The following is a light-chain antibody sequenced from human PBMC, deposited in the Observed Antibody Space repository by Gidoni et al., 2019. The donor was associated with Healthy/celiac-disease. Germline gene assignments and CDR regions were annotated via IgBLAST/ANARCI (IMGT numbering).Light chain of an antibody. CDR2: QDS. CDR3: QAWDSSTVV. V-gene: IGLV3-1*01. Sequence: YELTQPPSVSVSPGQTASITCSGDKLGDKYACWYQQKPGQSPVLVIYQDSKRPSGIPERFSGSNSGNTATLTISGTQAMDEADYYCQAWDSSTVVFGGGTKLTVL. J-gene: IGLJ2*01. CDR1: KLGDKY.